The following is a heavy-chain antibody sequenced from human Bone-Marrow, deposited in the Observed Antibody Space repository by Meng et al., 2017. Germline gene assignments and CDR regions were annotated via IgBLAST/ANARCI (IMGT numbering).Heavy chain of an antibody. CDR1: GGSISSSNR. CDR3: ANYYDSQVGWFDP. J-gene: IGHJ5*02. V-gene: IGHV4-4*02. CDR2: IYHSGST. D-gene: IGHD3-22*01. Sequence: QVQLQKSGPGLVKPSGSLSLNSAVSGGSISSSNRWSWVRQPPGKGLEWIGEIYHSGSTNYNPSLKSRVTISVDKSKNQFSLKLSSVTAAETAVYYCANYYDSQVGWFDPWGQGTLVTVSS.